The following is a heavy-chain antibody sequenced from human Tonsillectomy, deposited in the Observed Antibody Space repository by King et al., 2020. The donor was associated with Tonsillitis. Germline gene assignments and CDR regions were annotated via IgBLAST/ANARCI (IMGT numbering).Heavy chain of an antibody. CDR1: GFTFSSYS. CDR2: ISGSATYI. J-gene: IGHJ5*02. CDR3: AREVVERFDT. Sequence: VQLVESGGGLVKPGGSLRLSCAASGFTFSSYSMNWVRQAPGKGLEWVSSISGSATYIYYADSVKGRFTISRDNAKNSLYLQMNTLRAEDRAVYYCAREVVERFDTWGPGTLVAVSS. V-gene: IGHV3-21*01. D-gene: IGHD2-15*01.